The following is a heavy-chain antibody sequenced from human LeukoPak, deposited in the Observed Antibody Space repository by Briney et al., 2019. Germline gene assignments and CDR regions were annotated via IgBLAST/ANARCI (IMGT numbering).Heavy chain of an antibody. J-gene: IGHJ5*02. CDR3: VGTSTSHRFDP. V-gene: IGHV1-2*02. Sequence: ASVKVSCKASGYTFTGYYMHWVRQAPGQGLEWMGWINPNSGDTNYAQKFQGRVTMTRDTSISTAYMELSRLRPADTAVYYCVGTSTSHRFDPWGQGTLVTVSS. CDR2: INPNSGDT. CDR1: GYTFTGYY. D-gene: IGHD6-6*01.